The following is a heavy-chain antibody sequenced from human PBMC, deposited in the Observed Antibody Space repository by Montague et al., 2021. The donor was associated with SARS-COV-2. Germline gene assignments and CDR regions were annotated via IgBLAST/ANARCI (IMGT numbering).Heavy chain of an antibody. J-gene: IGHJ4*02. CDR1: GFTFRSYT. CDR2: ISSSSSSI. V-gene: IGHV3-21*01. CDR3: VRGGACSGGKCNGGARD. D-gene: IGHD2-15*01. Sequence: SLRLSCAASGFTFRSYTMNWVRQSPGMGLEWVSFISSSSSSIYYADSXKGRFTISRDNAKNSLYLQMNSLRVEDTAVYYCVRGGACSGGKCNGGARDWGQGTLVTVSS.